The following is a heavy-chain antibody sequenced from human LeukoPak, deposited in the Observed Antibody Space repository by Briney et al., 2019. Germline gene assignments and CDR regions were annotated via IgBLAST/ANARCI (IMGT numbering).Heavy chain of an antibody. J-gene: IGHJ4*02. V-gene: IGHV3-23*01. CDR3: AKVMDGDAYYFDY. D-gene: IGHD4-17*01. Sequence: GGALRLSCAGSGFTFSRYVMSWVRQAPGKGREGVSAISGSGGSTYYADSVKGRFTISRDNSKNTLYLQMNSLRAEDTAVYYCAKVMDGDAYYFDYWGQGTLVTVSS. CDR2: ISGSGGST. CDR1: GFTFSRYV.